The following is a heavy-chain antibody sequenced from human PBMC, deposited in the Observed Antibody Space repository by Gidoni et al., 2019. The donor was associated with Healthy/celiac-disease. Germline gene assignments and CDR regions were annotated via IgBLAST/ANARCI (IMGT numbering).Heavy chain of an antibody. Sequence: EVQLVESGGGLVQPGGSLRLSCAASGFTFSDHYMDWVRQAPGKGLEWVGRTRNKANSYTTEYAASVKGRFTISRDDSKNSLYLQMNSLKTEDTAVYYCARERRITIFGVVIFYGMDVWGQGTTVTVSS. CDR3: ARERRITIFGVVIFYGMDV. CDR2: TRNKANSYTT. CDR1: GFTFSDHY. J-gene: IGHJ6*02. D-gene: IGHD3-3*01. V-gene: IGHV3-72*01.